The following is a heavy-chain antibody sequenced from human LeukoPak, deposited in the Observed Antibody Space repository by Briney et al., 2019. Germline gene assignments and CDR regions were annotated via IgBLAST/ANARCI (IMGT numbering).Heavy chain of an antibody. D-gene: IGHD2-2*02. CDR2: IYGGGST. CDR1: GFTVSSNY. J-gene: IGHJ4*02. CDR3: ARGVKGTDYTSDY. V-gene: IGHV3-66*01. Sequence: GGSLRLSCAASGFTVSSNYMNWVRQAPGKGLEWVSVIYGGGSTYYADSVKGRFTISRDNSKNTLYLQMNSLRAEDTAVYYCARGVKGTDYTSDYWGQGTLVTVSS.